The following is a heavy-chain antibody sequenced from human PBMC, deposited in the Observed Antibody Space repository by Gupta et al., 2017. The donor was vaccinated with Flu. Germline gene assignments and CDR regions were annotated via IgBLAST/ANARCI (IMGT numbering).Heavy chain of an antibody. V-gene: IGHV3-48*01. Sequence: EVQLVESGGGLVQPGGSLRLSCAASGFPFSSYSMNWVRQAPGKGLEWVSYISSSSSTIYYADSVKGRFTISRDNAKNSLYLQMNSLRAEDTAVYYCASIRPGYSSGWFDYWGQGTLVTVSS. CDR2: ISSSSSTI. CDR3: ASIRPGYSSGWFDY. D-gene: IGHD6-19*01. J-gene: IGHJ4*02. CDR1: GFPFSSYS.